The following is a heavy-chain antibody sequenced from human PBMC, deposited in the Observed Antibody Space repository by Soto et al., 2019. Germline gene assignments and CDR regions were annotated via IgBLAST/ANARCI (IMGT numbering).Heavy chain of an antibody. V-gene: IGHV3-33*01. J-gene: IGHJ5*02. Sequence: GGSLRLSCAASGFTFSSYGMHWVRQAPGKGLEWVAVIWYDGSNKYYADSVKGRFTISRDNSKNTLYLQMNSLRAEDTAVYYCARDLLRYFDWLTQRGSWFDPWGQGTLVTVSS. CDR1: GFTFSSYG. CDR3: ARDLLRYFDWLTQRGSWFDP. CDR2: IWYDGSNK. D-gene: IGHD3-9*01.